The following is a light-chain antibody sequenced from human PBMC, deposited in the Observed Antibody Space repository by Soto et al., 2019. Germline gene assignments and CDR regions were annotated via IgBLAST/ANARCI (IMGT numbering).Light chain of an antibody. Sequence: QSALTQPASVSGSPGQSITISCTGTSSDVGGYNYVSWYQQHPGKAPKLMIYXXXXXXXXXXXXXXVSKSGNTASLTISGLQAEDEADYYCSSYTSSSTYVFGTGTKLTVL. CDR3: SSYTSSSTYV. CDR1: SSDVGGYNY. CDR2: XXX. J-gene: IGLJ1*01. V-gene: IGLV2-14*01.